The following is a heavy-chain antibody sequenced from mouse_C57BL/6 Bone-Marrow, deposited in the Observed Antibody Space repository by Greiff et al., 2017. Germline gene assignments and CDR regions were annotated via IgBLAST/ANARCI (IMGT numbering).Heavy chain of an antibody. J-gene: IGHJ3*01. CDR3: AREMDV. V-gene: IGHV1-69*01. CDR2: IDPSDSYT. D-gene: IGHD2-3*01. Sequence: QFQLQQPGAELVMPGASVKLSCKASGYTFTSYWMHWVKQRPGQGLEWIGEIDPSDSYTNYNQKFKGKSTLTVDKSSSTAYMQLSSLTSEDSAVYYCAREMDVWGQGTLVTVSA. CDR1: GYTFTSYW.